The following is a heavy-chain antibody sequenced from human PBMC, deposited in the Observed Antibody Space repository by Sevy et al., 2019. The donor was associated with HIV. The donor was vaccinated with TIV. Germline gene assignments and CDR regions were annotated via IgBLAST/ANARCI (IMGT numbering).Heavy chain of an antibody. CDR3: ARAFTEYSSSSLSMPTGDY. CDR1: GYTFTSYG. V-gene: IGHV1-18*01. D-gene: IGHD6-6*01. J-gene: IGHJ4*02. CDR2: ISAYNGNT. Sequence: ASVKVSCKASGYTFTSYGISWVRQAPGQGLEWMGWISAYNGNTNYAQKLQGRVTMTTDTSTSTAYMELRSLRSDDTAVYYCARAFTEYSSSSLSMPTGDYWGQGTLVTVSS.